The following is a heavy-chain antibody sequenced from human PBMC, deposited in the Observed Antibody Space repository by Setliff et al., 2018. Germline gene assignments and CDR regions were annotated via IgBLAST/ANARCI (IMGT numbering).Heavy chain of an antibody. CDR1: GASITSGGFY. D-gene: IGHD1-1*01. J-gene: IGHJ4*02. V-gene: IGHV4-61*09. CDR2: ILTTGST. Sequence: SETLSLTCTVSGASITSGGFYWTWIRQPAGKGLEWIGHILTTGSTNYNPSLKSRIAISADTSRDRFSLRLTSVTAADTAIYYCARFCGTSNCQRAPLFDYWGQGILVTVSS. CDR3: ARFCGTSNCQRAPLFDY.